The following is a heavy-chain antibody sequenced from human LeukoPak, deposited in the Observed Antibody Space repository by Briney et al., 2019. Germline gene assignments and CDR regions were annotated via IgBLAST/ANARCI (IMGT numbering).Heavy chain of an antibody. D-gene: IGHD3-10*01. J-gene: IGHJ4*02. Sequence: GESLKISCKSSEDSFPNYWIAWVRQMPGKGLEWMRIMYPDDSDTKYSPSFQGQVSISVDKSTSTVYLQWSSLKASDTAMYYCARKSSGSSLRFYYFDLWGQGTLVTVFS. V-gene: IGHV5-51*01. CDR2: MYPDDSDT. CDR1: EDSFPNYW. CDR3: ARKSSGSSLRFYYFDL.